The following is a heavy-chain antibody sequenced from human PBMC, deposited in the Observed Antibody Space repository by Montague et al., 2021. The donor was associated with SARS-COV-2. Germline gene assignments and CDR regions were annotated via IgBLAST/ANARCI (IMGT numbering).Heavy chain of an antibody. CDR2: ISSSGSTI. Sequence: SLSLSCAASGFPFSSYEMNWVRQAPGKGLEWVSYISSSGSTIYYADSVKGRFTISRDNAKNSLYLQMNSLRAEDTAVYYCARGALWVVVVITAPLNFDYWGQGTLVTVSS. CDR1: GFPFSSYE. V-gene: IGHV3-48*03. J-gene: IGHJ4*02. CDR3: ARGALWVVVVITAPLNFDY. D-gene: IGHD3-22*01.